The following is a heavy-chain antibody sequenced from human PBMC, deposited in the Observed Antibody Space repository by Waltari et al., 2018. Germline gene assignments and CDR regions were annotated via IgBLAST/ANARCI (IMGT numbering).Heavy chain of an antibody. D-gene: IGHD1-26*01. J-gene: IGHJ4*02. CDR2: ISGSGGTI. V-gene: IGHV3-23*04. Sequence: EVRLVESGGGLVQPGGSLTLSCAASGFTFSNYGMSWVRQAPGKGLECVSTISGSGGTIFYADSVKGRFTMSKDNSKNTLFLQMNSLRFDDTAEYYCAKSTGSYYEVFDYWGRGTLVTVSS. CDR3: AKSTGSYYEVFDY. CDR1: GFTFSNYG.